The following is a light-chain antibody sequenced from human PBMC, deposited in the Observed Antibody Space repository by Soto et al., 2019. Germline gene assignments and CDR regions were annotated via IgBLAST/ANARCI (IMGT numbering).Light chain of an antibody. CDR1: QTISNY. Sequence: DIQMTQSPSSLSASVGDRVTITCRASQTISNYLNWYQQKPGKAPKLLIFAASSLQSGVPPRFSGSGSGTDFTLTISSLQPEDFATYYCQQSYSTLMYTFVQGTKVDIK. CDR2: AAS. CDR3: QQSYSTLMYT. V-gene: IGKV1-39*01. J-gene: IGKJ2*01.